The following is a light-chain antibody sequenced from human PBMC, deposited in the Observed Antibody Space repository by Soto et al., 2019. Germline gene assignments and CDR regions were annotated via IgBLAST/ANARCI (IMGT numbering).Light chain of an antibody. CDR3: QQTYSTPRT. CDR1: QTISSY. CDR2: AAS. Sequence: DIQMIQSPYSLSASVGDRVTITCRASQTISSYLNWYQQKPGKAPNLMIYAASSLQSGVPSRFSGSGSGTDFTLTISSLQPEDFAIYYCQQTYSTPRTFGQGTKVEIK. V-gene: IGKV1-39*01. J-gene: IGKJ1*01.